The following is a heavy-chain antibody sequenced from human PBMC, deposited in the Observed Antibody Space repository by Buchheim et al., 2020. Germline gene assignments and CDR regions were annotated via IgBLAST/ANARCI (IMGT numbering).Heavy chain of an antibody. CDR1: GLTFGSHG. CDR3: AKLIDF. J-gene: IGHJ4*02. V-gene: IGHV3-23*01. Sequence: EVQLLESGGGLVQPGGSLRLSCAASGLTFGSHGMSWVRQAPGKGLEWVSTISGSGVDTYYADSVKGRFTVSRDNSKDTLYLQMNSLRAEDTAIYYCAKLIDFWGQGTL. CDR2: ISGSGVDT.